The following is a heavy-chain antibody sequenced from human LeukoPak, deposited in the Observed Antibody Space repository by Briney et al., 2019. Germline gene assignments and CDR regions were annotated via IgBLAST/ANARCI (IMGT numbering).Heavy chain of an antibody. CDR1: GFTFSSYA. V-gene: IGHV3-30*04. CDR3: ARDVWDY. CDR2: ISYDGRNK. D-gene: IGHD3-16*01. J-gene: IGHJ4*02. Sequence: GGSLRLSCAASGFTFSSYAMHWVRPAPGKGLEWVAVISYDGRNKYYADSVKGRFTISRDNSKNTLYRQMNSLRGEDTAVYYCARDVWDYWGQGTLVTVSS.